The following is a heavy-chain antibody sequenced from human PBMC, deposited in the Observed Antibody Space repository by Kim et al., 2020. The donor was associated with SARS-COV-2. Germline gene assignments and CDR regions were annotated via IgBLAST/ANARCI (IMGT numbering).Heavy chain of an antibody. D-gene: IGHD3-22*01. CDR3: ARDLGDSSGYYPTGYYYYYGMDV. J-gene: IGHJ6*02. V-gene: IGHV3-11*01. Sequence: GGSLRLSCAASGFTFSDYYMSWIRQAPGKGLEWVSYISSSGSTIYYADSVKGRFTISRDNAKNSLYLQMNSLRAEDTAVYYCARDLGDSSGYYPTGYYYYYGMDVWGQGTTVTVSS. CDR2: ISSSGSTI. CDR1: GFTFSDYY.